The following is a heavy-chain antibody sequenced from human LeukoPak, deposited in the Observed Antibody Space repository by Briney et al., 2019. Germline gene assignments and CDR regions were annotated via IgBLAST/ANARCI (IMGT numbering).Heavy chain of an antibody. D-gene: IGHD3-9*01. CDR2: ISDSGGST. V-gene: IGHV3-23*01. CDR1: GFTFSSYA. J-gene: IGHJ4*02. CDR3: AKASYDILTGAAY. Sequence: GGSLRLSCAASGFTFSSYAMSWVRQAPGKGLEWVSGISDSGGSTYYADSVKGRFTISRDNSKNTLYLQMNSLRAEDTAVYYCAKASYDILTGAAYWGQGTLSLSPQ.